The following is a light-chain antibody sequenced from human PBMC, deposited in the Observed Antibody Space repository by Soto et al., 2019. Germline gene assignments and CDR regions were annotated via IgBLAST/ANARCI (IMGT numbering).Light chain of an antibody. CDR1: QSVSISH. J-gene: IGKJ2*01. CDR3: QQYGSTPRVT. Sequence: EIVLTQSPGTLSLSPWERATLSCRASQSVSISHLAWYQQKPGQAPRLLIYGASIRATGIPDRFSGSGSGTDFTLTISTLEPEDFAVYYCQQYGSTPRVTFGQGTKLEIK. V-gene: IGKV3-20*01. CDR2: GAS.